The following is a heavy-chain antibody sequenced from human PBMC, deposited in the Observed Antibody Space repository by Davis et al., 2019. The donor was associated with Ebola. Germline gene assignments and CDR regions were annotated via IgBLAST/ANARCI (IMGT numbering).Heavy chain of an antibody. CDR2: INPNSGGT. Sequence: ASVKVSCKASGYTFTGYYMHWVRQAPGQGLEWMGWINPNSGGTNYAQKFQGRVTMTRDTSISTAYMELSRLRSDDTAVYYCARDRGYYYYGMDVWGQGTTVTVSS. CDR1: GYTFTGYY. V-gene: IGHV1-2*02. D-gene: IGHD3-10*01. CDR3: ARDRGYYYYGMDV. J-gene: IGHJ6*02.